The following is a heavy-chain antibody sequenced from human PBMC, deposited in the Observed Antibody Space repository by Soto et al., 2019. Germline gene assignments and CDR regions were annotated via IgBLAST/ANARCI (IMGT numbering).Heavy chain of an antibody. CDR3: AAVPHYGSGSYYSDY. D-gene: IGHD3-10*01. V-gene: IGHV1-58*01. Sequence: ASVKVSCKASGFTFTSSAVQWVRQARGQRLEWIGWIVVGSGNTNYAQKFQERVTITRDMSTSTAYMELSSLRSEDTAVYYCAAVPHYGSGSYYSDYWGQGTLVTVSS. CDR1: GFTFTSSA. J-gene: IGHJ4*02. CDR2: IVVGSGNT.